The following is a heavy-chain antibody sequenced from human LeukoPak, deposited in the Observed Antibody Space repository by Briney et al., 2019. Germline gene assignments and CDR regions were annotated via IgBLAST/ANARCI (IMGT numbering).Heavy chain of an antibody. CDR1: GYTFTSYY. CDR2: INTNTGNP. D-gene: IGHD2-2*01. J-gene: IGHJ4*02. CDR3: ARDRSVVPAAMWAY. Sequence: ASVKVSCKASGYTFTSYYMHWVRQAPGQGLEWMGWINTNTGNPTYAQGFTGRFVFSLDTSVSTAYLQISSLKAEDTAVYYCARDRSVVPAAMWAYWGQGTLVTVSS. V-gene: IGHV7-4-1*02.